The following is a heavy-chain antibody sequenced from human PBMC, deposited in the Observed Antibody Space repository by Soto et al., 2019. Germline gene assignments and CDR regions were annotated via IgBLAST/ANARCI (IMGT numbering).Heavy chain of an antibody. Sequence: SETLSLTCTVSGGSMSYGGFSWSWIRQSPGKGLEWIGYISRLDNPYFHPSFKSRVTMSIDRSRNQFYLNLSSMTAADRAVYYCARIHWAQSSLDYWGRGILVTVSS. CDR2: ISRLDNP. J-gene: IGHJ4*02. CDR1: GGSMSYGGFS. CDR3: ARIHWAQSSLDY. V-gene: IGHV4-30-2*06. D-gene: IGHD6-19*01.